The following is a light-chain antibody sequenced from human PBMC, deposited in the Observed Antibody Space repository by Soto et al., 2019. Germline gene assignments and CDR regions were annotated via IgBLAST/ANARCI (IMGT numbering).Light chain of an antibody. CDR2: DAS. V-gene: IGKV1-33*01. J-gene: IGKJ3*01. CDR1: QDISNY. Sequence: DIRMTPSPSSLSASVGDRVTITCQARQDISNYLNWYQQKPGKAPKLRIYDASNLETGVPSRFSGSGSGTDFTFTISSLQPEDIATYYCQQYDNLPPFTFGPGTKVDIK. CDR3: QQYDNLPPFT.